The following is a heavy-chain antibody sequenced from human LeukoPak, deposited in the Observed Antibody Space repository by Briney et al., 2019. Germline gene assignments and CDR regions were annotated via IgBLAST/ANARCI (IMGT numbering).Heavy chain of an antibody. D-gene: IGHD6-13*01. J-gene: IGHJ6*02. CDR3: ARGGRAAAYYYYGMDV. CDR1: GGSISSSSYY. Sequence: SETLSLTCTVSGGSISSSSYYWGWIRQPPGKGLEWIGSIYYSGSTYYNPSLKSRVTISVDTSKNQFSLKLSSVTAADTAVYYCARGGRAAAYYYYGMDVWGQGATVTVSS. V-gene: IGHV4-39*07. CDR2: IYYSGST.